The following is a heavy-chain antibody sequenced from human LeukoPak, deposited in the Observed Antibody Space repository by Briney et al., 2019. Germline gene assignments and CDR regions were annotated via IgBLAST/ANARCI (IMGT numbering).Heavy chain of an antibody. J-gene: IGHJ4*02. CDR2: ISYDGSNK. V-gene: IGHV3-30*03. Sequence: GGSLRLSCAASRFTFSSYGMHWVRQAPGKGLEWVAVISYDGSNKYYADSVKGRFTISRDNSKNTLFLQMNSLRIEDTAVYYCARDPATYSSGRWGGFDYWGQGTLVTVSS. D-gene: IGHD6-19*01. CDR3: ARDPATYSSGRWGGFDY. CDR1: RFTFSSYG.